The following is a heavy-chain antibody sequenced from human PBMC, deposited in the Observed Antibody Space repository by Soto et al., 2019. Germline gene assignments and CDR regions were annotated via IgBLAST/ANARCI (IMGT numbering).Heavy chain of an antibody. CDR2: IYYSGST. V-gene: IGHV4-31*03. J-gene: IGHJ4*02. CDR3: ARHLTVTTSFDY. Sequence: QVQLQESGPGLVKPSQTLSLTCTVSGGSISSGGYYWSWIRQHPGKGLEWIGYIYYSGSTYYNPPLTSRVTISVDTSKNQFSLKLSSVTAADTAVYYCARHLTVTTSFDYRGQGTLVTVSS. CDR1: GGSISSGGYY. D-gene: IGHD4-17*01.